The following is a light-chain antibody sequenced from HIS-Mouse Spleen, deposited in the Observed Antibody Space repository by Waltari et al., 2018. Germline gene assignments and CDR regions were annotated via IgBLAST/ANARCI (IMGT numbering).Light chain of an antibody. CDR3: CSYAGSSTWV. CDR1: SSDVGCYNL. J-gene: IGLJ3*02. CDR2: EGS. Sequence: QSALTQPASVSGYPGQSITISCTGSSSDVGCYNLVLWYQQPTGKAPKLMIYEGSKRPSGVSNRFSGSKSGNTASLTISGLQAEDEADYYCCSYAGSSTWVFGGGTKLTVL. V-gene: IGLV2-23*01.